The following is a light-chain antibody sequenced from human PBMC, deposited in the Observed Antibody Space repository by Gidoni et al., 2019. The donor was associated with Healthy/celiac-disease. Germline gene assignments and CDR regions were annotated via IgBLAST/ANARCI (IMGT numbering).Light chain of an antibody. V-gene: IGLV2-14*03. CDR1: SSDVGGYND. CDR3: SSYTSSSIVV. Sequence: QTALTQPASVSGSPGQSITISCTATSSDVGGYNDVSWYQQHPSKAHKLMIYDARNRPSGVSNRFSGTKSGNTASLTISALQAEDEADYYCSSYTSSSIVVFGGGTQLTVL. CDR2: DAR. J-gene: IGLJ2*01.